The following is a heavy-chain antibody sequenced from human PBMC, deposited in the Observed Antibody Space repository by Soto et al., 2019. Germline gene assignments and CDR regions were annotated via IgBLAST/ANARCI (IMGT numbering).Heavy chain of an antibody. Sequence: SETLSLTCTVSGGSISSGGYYWSWIRQHPGKGLEWIGYIYYSGSTYYNPSLKSRVTLSVDTSKNQFSLKLSSVTAADMAVYYCARALSGYLNWFDPWGQGTLVTVS. J-gene: IGHJ5*02. CDR1: GGSISSGGYY. D-gene: IGHD3-16*02. V-gene: IGHV4-31*03. CDR2: IYYSGST. CDR3: ARALSGYLNWFDP.